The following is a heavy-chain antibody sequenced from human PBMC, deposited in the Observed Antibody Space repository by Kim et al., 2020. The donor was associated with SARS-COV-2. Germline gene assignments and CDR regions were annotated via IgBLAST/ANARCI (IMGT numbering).Heavy chain of an antibody. CDR3: ARHPRGDGGITFEK. Sequence: GGSLRLSCTVSGFSLSDYWMNWVRQAPGKGLEWLANINEDGSEDYYVASVKGRFTISRDNAKNSLYLQMRSLSADDTALYYCARHPRGDGGITFEKWGQG. V-gene: IGHV3-7*01. CDR2: INEDGSED. CDR1: GFSLSDYW. J-gene: IGHJ1*01. D-gene: IGHD2-15*01.